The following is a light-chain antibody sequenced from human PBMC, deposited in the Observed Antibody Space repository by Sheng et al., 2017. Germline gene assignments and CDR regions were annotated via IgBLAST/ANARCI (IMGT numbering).Light chain of an antibody. CDR3: QQSYTSPHT. CDR2: SAS. CDR1: QIISVY. Sequence: DIQMTQSPSSLSASVGDRVTITCRASQIISVYLNWYQQKPGKAPKLLIYSASTLQSGVPSRFSGXGSGTDFTLTIASLQPEDFAIYYCQQSYTSPHTFGQGTKLEIK. J-gene: IGKJ2*01. V-gene: IGKV1-39*01.